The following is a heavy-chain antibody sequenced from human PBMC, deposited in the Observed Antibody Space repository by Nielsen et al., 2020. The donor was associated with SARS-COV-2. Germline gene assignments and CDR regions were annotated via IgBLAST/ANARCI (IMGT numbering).Heavy chain of an antibody. V-gene: IGHV3-53*01. CDR3: ARVSSSWDDNWFDP. D-gene: IGHD6-13*01. Sequence: GGSLRLSCAASGFTVSSNYMSWVRQAPGKGLEWVSVIYSGGSTYYADSVKGRFTISRDNSKNTLYLQMNSLRAEDTAVYYCARVSSSWDDNWFDPWGQGTLVTVSS. CDR2: IYSGGST. CDR1: GFTVSSNY. J-gene: IGHJ5*02.